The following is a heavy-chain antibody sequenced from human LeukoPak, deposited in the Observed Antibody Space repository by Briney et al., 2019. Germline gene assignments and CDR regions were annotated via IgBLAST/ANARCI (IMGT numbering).Heavy chain of an antibody. Sequence: PGGSLRLSCAASGFTFTEYYMSWIRQAPGKGLEWVSDISSSGDMLSYGESVQGRFTISRDNAKNSLYLQMNSLRPDDTAVYFCARETVAGTFDYWGQGTLVTVSS. CDR3: ARETVAGTFDY. D-gene: IGHD6-19*01. CDR2: ISSSGDML. CDR1: GFTFTEYY. V-gene: IGHV3-11*01. J-gene: IGHJ4*02.